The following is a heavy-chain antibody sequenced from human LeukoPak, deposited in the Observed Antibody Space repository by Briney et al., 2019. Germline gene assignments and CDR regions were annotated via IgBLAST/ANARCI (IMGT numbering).Heavy chain of an antibody. J-gene: IGHJ4*02. CDR1: GFTFSSYA. CDR3: AKDGVPATAPSDY. D-gene: IGHD2-2*01. Sequence: GGSLRLSCAASGFTFSSYAMSWVRQAPGKGLEWVSAISGSGGSTYYADSVKGRFTISRDNSRNTLYLQMNSLRAEDTAVYYCAKDGVPATAPSDYWGQGTLVTVSS. CDR2: ISGSGGST. V-gene: IGHV3-23*01.